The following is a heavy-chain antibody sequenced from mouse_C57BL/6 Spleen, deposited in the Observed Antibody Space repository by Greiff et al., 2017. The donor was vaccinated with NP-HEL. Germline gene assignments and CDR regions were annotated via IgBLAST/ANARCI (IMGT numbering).Heavy chain of an antibody. J-gene: IGHJ4*01. V-gene: IGHV1-75*01. CDR3: AREGGSSPYYYAMDY. CDR1: GYTFTDYY. Sequence: VQLQQSGPELVKPGASVKISCKASGYTFTDYYINWVKQRPGQGLEWIGWIFPGSGSTYYNEKFKGKATLTVDKSSSTAYMLLSSLTSEDSAVYFCAREGGSSPYYYAMDYWGQGTSVTVSS. CDR2: IFPGSGST. D-gene: IGHD1-1*01.